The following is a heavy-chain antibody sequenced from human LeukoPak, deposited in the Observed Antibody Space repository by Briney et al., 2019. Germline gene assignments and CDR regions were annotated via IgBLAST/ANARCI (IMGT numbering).Heavy chain of an antibody. CDR1: GFTFNGYS. Sequence: GGSLRLSCAASGFTFNGYSMNWVRQAPGKGLEWVSAIRGSGDTALYADSVKGRFTISRDNFKNIVYLEMNSLRAEDTATYYCAKVTWESRPPDCNSWGPGTLVTVSS. D-gene: IGHD6-6*01. CDR3: AKVTWESRPPDCNS. J-gene: IGHJ4*02. V-gene: IGHV3-23*01. CDR2: IRGSGDTA.